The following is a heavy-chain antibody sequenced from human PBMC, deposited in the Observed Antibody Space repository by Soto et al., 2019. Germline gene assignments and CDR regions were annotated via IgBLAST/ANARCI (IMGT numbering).Heavy chain of an antibody. CDR2: INSDGSST. D-gene: IGHD3-3*01. Sequence: PGGSLRLSCAASGFTFSSYWMHWVRRAPGKGLVWVSRINSDGSSTSYADSVKGRFTISRDNAKNTLYLQMNSLRAEDTAVYYCAREYYDFWSGYRGPVYYSYGMDVWGQATTVTVSS. J-gene: IGHJ6*02. V-gene: IGHV3-74*01. CDR1: GFTFSSYW. CDR3: AREYYDFWSGYRGPVYYSYGMDV.